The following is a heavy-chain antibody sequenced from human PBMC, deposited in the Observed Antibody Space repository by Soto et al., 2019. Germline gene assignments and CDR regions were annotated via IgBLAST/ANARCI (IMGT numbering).Heavy chain of an antibody. D-gene: IGHD4-17*01. CDR3: ARSGDGDYGLDY. J-gene: IGHJ4*02. Sequence: QVQLVESGGGVVQPGRSLRLSCAASGFTFSSYGMHWVRQAPGKGLEWVAVIWYDGSNKYYADSVKGRFTISRDNSKNTLYLQVNSLRAEDTAVYYCARSGDGDYGLDYWGQGTLVTVSS. V-gene: IGHV3-33*01. CDR1: GFTFSSYG. CDR2: IWYDGSNK.